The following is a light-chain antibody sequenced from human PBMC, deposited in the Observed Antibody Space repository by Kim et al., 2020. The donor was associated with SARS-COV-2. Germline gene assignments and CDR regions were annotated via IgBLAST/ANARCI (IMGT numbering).Light chain of an antibody. CDR3: QQDYNLPIT. CDR1: QSVSSSY. J-gene: IGKJ5*01. V-gene: IGKV3D-7*01. CDR2: GAS. Sequence: PGERVTLSCRASQSVSSSYLTWYQQKPGQAPRLLIYGASTRATGIPARFSGSGSGTDFTLTISNLQPEDFAVYYCQQDYNLPITFGQGTRLEIK.